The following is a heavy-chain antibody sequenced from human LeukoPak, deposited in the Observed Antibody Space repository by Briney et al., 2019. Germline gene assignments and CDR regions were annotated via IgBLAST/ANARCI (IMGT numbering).Heavy chain of an antibody. J-gene: IGHJ4*02. CDR1: GYTFTSYA. Sequence: ASVKVSCKASGYTFTSYAMHWVRQAPGQRLEWMGWISAGNGNTKYSQKFQGRVTITRDTSASTAYMGLSSLRSEDTAVYYCARAPRGIGAAIDYWGQGTLVTVSS. CDR2: ISAGNGNT. V-gene: IGHV1-3*01. CDR3: ARAPRGIGAAIDY. D-gene: IGHD3-16*01.